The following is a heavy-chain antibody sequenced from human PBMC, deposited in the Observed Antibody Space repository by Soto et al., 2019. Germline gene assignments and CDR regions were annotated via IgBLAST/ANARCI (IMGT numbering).Heavy chain of an antibody. CDR3: AHSDPSDDFWSGSPFH. D-gene: IGHD3-3*01. CDR1: GLSLITRGVA. J-gene: IGHJ4*02. Sequence: QITLKESGPTLVKPTQTLTLTCTFSGLSLITRGVAVGWIRQPPEKTLEWLALIYWDDNPRYSPSLKNRLTVTKDTSRNQVVLTMTNMDPVDTGTYYCAHSDPSDDFWSGSPFHWGQGSQVTVSS. CDR2: IYWDDNP. V-gene: IGHV2-5*02.